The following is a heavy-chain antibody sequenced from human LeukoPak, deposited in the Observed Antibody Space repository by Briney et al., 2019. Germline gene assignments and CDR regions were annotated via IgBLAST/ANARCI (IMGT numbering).Heavy chain of an antibody. CDR3: AREGGYYDSSGYQNWFDP. Sequence: PSETLSLTCTVSGGSISSYYWSWIRQPPGKGLEWIGYIYYSGSTNYNPSLKSRVTISVDTSKNQFSLKLSSVTAADTAVYYCAREGGYYDSSGYQNWFDPWGQGTLVTASS. CDR2: IYYSGST. J-gene: IGHJ5*02. V-gene: IGHV4-59*01. CDR1: GGSISSYY. D-gene: IGHD3-22*01.